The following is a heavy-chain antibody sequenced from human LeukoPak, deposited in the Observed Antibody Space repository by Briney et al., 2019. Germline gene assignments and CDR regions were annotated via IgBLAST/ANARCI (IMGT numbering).Heavy chain of an antibody. Sequence: SVKVSCKASGGTFSSYAISWVRQAPGQGLEWMGRIIPILGIANYAQKFQGRVTITADKSTSTAYTELSSLRSEDTAVYYCAGLYYYDSSGYSYFDYWGQGTLVTVSS. V-gene: IGHV1-69*04. CDR2: IIPILGIA. CDR1: GGTFSSYA. CDR3: AGLYYYDSSGYSYFDY. D-gene: IGHD3-22*01. J-gene: IGHJ4*02.